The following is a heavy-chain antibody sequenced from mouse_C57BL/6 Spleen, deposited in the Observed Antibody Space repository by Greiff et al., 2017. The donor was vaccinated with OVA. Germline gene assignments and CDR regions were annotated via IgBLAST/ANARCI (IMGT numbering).Heavy chain of an antibody. CDR3: ARESYGSSYDFEY. D-gene: IGHD1-1*01. J-gene: IGHJ2*01. CDR2: IYPGDGDT. V-gene: IGHV1-82*01. Sequence: VQLQQSGTELVKPGASVKISCKASGYAFSSSWMTWVKQRPGQGLEWIGRIYPGDGDTNYNGKFKGKATLTADKSSSTAYMQLSSLTSEDSAVYFCARESYGSSYDFEYWGQGTTVTVAS. CDR1: GYAFSSSW.